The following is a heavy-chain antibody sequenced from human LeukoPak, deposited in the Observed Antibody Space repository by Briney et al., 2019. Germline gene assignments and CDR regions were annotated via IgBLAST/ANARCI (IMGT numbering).Heavy chain of an antibody. D-gene: IGHD5-24*01. CDR3: AREAEVWLQLD. CDR1: GFTFSSYA. Sequence: PGGSLRLSCAASGFTFSSYAMSWVRQAPGKGLEWVSSISSSSSYIYYADSVKGRFTISRDNAKNSLYLQMNSLRAEDTAVYYCAREAEVWLQLDWGQGTLVTVSS. CDR2: ISSSSSYI. J-gene: IGHJ4*02. V-gene: IGHV3-21*01.